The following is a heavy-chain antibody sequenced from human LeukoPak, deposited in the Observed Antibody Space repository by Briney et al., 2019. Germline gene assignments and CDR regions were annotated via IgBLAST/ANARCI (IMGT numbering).Heavy chain of an antibody. D-gene: IGHD3-9*01. J-gene: IGHJ4*02. CDR2: ILRKTDGGTT. Sequence: GGSLRLSCAASGFTFSNAWMTWVRQAPGKGLEWVGRILRKTDGGTTDYAAPVKGRFTISRDDSKNTLYLQMNSLKTEDTAVYYCTTRLRYFDWTIYDFDYWGQGTLVTVSS. V-gene: IGHV3-15*01. CDR1: GFTFSNAW. CDR3: TTRLRYFDWTIYDFDY.